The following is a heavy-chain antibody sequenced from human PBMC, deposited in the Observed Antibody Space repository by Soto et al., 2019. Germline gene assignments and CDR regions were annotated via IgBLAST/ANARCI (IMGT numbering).Heavy chain of an antibody. Sequence: QVQLVQSGAEVKKPGASVKVSCKASGYTFTNNNVSWVRQATGQGLQWMGWMNPGSGDTGSAQKFQGRVTMTRDISIATAHMELNSLTSEDTAIYYCARMESFGSLNWFDPWGQGTLVTVSS. V-gene: IGHV1-8*02. CDR2: MNPGSGDT. J-gene: IGHJ5*02. D-gene: IGHD5-18*01. CDR1: GYTFTNNN. CDR3: ARMESFGSLNWFDP.